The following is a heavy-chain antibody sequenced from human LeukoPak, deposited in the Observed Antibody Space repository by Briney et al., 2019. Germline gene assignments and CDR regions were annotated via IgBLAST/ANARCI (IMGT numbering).Heavy chain of an antibody. J-gene: IGHJ4*02. CDR3: ARESFTSRAIDY. D-gene: IGHD6-13*01. CDR1: GGSISRYY. Sequence: SETLSLTCTVSGGSISRYYWSWIRQPPGKGLEWIGYIYYSGSTNYNPSLKSRVTISVDTSKNQFSLKLSSVTAADTAVYYCARESFTSRAIDYWGQGTLVTVSS. CDR2: IYYSGST. V-gene: IGHV4-59*01.